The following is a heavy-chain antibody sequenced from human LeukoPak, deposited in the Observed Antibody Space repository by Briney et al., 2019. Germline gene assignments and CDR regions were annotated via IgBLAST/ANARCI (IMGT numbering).Heavy chain of an antibody. D-gene: IGHD3-3*01. J-gene: IGHJ4*02. V-gene: IGHV1-69*13. CDR1: GGTFSSYA. CDR3: ARGDFWSGYTYYFDY. Sequence: SVKVSCKASGGTFSSYAISWVRQAPGQGREWMGGIIPIFGTANYAQKFQGRVTITADESTSTAYMGLSSLRSEDTAVYYCARGDFWSGYTYYFDYWGQGTLVTVSS. CDR2: IIPIFGTA.